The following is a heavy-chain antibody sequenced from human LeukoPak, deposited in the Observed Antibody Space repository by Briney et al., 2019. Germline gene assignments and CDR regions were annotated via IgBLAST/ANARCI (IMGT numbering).Heavy chain of an antibody. D-gene: IGHD3-10*01. J-gene: IGHJ6*02. CDR2: INQDGSVK. CDR3: AREKSAGYYGSGSPMDV. Sequence: GGSLRLSCAASGFTFSNYWMSWVRQAPGKGLEWVANINQDGSVKYYVDSLKGRFTISRDNAKNSLYLQMNSLRAEDTAVYYCAREKSAGYYGSGSPMDVWGQGTTVTVSS. V-gene: IGHV3-7*01. CDR1: GFTFSNYW.